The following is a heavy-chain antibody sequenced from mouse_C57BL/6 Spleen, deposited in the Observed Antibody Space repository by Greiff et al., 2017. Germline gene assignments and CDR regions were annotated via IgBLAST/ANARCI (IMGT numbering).Heavy chain of an antibody. CDR1: GFTFSSYT. CDR2: ISGGGGNT. CDR3: ARHADDYGSSYDWYFDV. D-gene: IGHD1-1*01. Sequence: EVQVVESGGGLVKPGGSLKLSCAASGFTFSSYTMSWVRQTPEKRLEWVATISGGGGNTYYPDSVKGRFTISRDNAKNTLYLQMSSLRSEDTALYYCARHADDYGSSYDWYFDVWGTGTTVTVSS. V-gene: IGHV5-9*01. J-gene: IGHJ1*03.